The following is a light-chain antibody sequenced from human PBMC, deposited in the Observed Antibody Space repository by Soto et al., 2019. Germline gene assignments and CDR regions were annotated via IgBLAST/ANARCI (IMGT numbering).Light chain of an antibody. Sequence: QSVLTQPRSVSGSPGQSVTISCTGTSSDVGGYNYVSWYQQHPGKAPKLMIYDVSKRPSGVPDRFSGSKSGNTASLTISGLQAEDEADYYCCSYAGSYTFGWVFGGGTKLTFL. J-gene: IGLJ3*02. CDR2: DVS. CDR3: CSYAGSYTFGWV. CDR1: SSDVGGYNY. V-gene: IGLV2-11*01.